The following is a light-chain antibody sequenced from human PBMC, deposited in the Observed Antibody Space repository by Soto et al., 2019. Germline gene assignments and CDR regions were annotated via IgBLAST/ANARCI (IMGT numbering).Light chain of an antibody. CDR3: CSYARSSTVV. CDR2: EAT. CDR1: SSDVGGFNL. Sequence: QSVLTQPASVSGSPGQSITVSCTGTSSDVGGFNLVSWNQQHPGNDLKLIIYEATKRPSGVSNRFSGSKSGNTASMTISGLQAEDEADYFCCSYARSSTVVFGGGTKPTVL. V-gene: IGLV2-23*02. J-gene: IGLJ3*02.